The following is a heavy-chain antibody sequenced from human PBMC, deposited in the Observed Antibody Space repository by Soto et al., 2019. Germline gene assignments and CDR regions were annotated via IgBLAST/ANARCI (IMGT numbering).Heavy chain of an antibody. CDR1: GGSISSGGYS. V-gene: IGHV4-61*08. Sequence: SETLSLTCAVSGGSISSGGYSWSWIRQPPGKGLEWIGYIYYSGSTNYNPSLKSRVTISVDTSKNQFSLKLSSVTAADTAVYYCARGLRDGYNYAYFDYWGQGTLVTVSS. CDR2: IYYSGST. J-gene: IGHJ4*02. CDR3: ARGLRDGYNYAYFDY. D-gene: IGHD5-12*01.